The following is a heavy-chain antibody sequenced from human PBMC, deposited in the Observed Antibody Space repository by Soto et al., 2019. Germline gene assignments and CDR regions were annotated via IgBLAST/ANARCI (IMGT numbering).Heavy chain of an antibody. CDR3: ARDRLAGKVYYYGMDV. CDR2: ISYDGSNK. D-gene: IGHD6-19*01. Sequence: GGSLRLSCAASGFTFSSYAMHWVRKAPGKGLEWVAVISYDGSNKYYADSVKGRFTISRDNSKNTLYLQMNSLRAEDKAVYYCARDRLAGKVYYYGMDVWGQGTTVTVSS. J-gene: IGHJ6*02. CDR1: GFTFSSYA. V-gene: IGHV3-30-3*01.